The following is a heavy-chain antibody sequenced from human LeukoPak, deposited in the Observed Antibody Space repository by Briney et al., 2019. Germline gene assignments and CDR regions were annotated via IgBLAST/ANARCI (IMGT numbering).Heavy chain of an antibody. CDR1: GFIFSGYS. D-gene: IGHD3-10*01. J-gene: IGHJ4*02. CDR3: ARDGEASGPDFEF. V-gene: IGHV3-48*01. Sequence: GGSLRLSCEASGFIFSGYSMNWVRQAPGKGLEWVSYISPSSNTIYYADSVKGRFTISRDNAKNSLYLQLNSLRAEDTAVYYCARDGEASGPDFEFWGQGTLVTVSS. CDR2: ISPSSNTI.